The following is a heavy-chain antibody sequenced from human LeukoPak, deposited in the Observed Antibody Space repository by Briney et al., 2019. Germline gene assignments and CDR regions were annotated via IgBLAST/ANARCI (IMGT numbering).Heavy chain of an antibody. V-gene: IGHV4-34*01. J-gene: IGHJ4*02. CDR1: GGSFSGYY. Sequence: SETLSLTCAVYGGSFSGYYWSWIRQPPGKGLEWIGEINHSGSTNYNPSLKSRVTMSVDTSKNQFSLKLSSVTAADTAVYYCARARGTFIVGATILFDYWGQGTLVTVSS. CDR2: INHSGST. D-gene: IGHD1-26*01. CDR3: ARARGTFIVGATILFDY.